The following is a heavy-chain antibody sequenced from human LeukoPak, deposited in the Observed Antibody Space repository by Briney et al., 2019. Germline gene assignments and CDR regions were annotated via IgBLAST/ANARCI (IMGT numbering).Heavy chain of an antibody. CDR3: ARSPVVVPAAIDY. J-gene: IGHJ4*02. CDR2: IYTSGST. V-gene: IGHV4-4*07. CDR1: GGSISSYY. Sequence: SETLSLTCTVSGGSISSYYWSWIRQPAGKGLEWIGRIYTSGSTNYNPSLKSRDTISVDKSKNQFSLKLSSVTAADTAVYYCARSPVVVPAAIDYWGQGTLVTVSS. D-gene: IGHD2-2*01.